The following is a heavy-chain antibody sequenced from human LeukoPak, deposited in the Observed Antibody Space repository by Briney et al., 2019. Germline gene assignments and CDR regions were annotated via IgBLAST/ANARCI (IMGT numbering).Heavy chain of an antibody. J-gene: IGHJ4*02. V-gene: IGHV4-34*01. CDR1: GGSFSGYY. Sequence: SSQTLSLTCAVYGGSFSGYYWSWIRQPPGKGLEWIGEINHSGSTNYNPSLKSRVTISVDTSKNQFSLKLSSVTAADTAVYYCARPRFTGDFDYWGQGTLVTVSS. CDR3: ARPRFTGDFDY. CDR2: INHSGST. D-gene: IGHD7-27*01.